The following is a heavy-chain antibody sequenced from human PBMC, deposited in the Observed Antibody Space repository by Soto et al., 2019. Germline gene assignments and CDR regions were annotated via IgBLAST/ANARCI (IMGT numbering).Heavy chain of an antibody. V-gene: IGHV3-23*01. CDR3: ANTQG. CDR1: GFTFNSFA. CDR2: ISGSGGST. Sequence: EVQLLESGGGLVQPGGSLRLSCAASGFTFNSFALIWVRQAPGKGLEWVSGISGSGGSTYFAESVRGRFTISRDKSKNMLYLQMNSLRAEDTAVYYCANTQGWGQGTMVTVSS. J-gene: IGHJ3*01.